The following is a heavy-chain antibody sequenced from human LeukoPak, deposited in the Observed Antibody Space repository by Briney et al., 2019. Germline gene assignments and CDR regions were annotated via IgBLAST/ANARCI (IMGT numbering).Heavy chain of an antibody. Sequence: SETLSLTCAVYGGSFSGYYWSWIRQPPGKGLEWIGEINHSGSTNYNPSLKSRVTISVDTSKNQFSLKLSSVTAADTAVYYCARGRIYYYYMDVWGKGTTVTVSS. J-gene: IGHJ6*03. D-gene: IGHD2/OR15-2a*01. CDR1: GGSFSGYY. CDR3: ARGRIYYYYMDV. CDR2: INHSGST. V-gene: IGHV4-34*01.